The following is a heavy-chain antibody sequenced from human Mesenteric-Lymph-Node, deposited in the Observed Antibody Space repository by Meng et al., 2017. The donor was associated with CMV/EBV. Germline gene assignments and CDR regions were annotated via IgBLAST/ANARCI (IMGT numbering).Heavy chain of an antibody. J-gene: IGHJ6*02. CDR3: ARAPIAVTSYYYSGMDV. D-gene: IGHD6-19*01. V-gene: IGHV4-38-2*02. CDR2: IYHSGST. Sequence: SETLSLTCTVSGYSISSGYYWGWIRQPPGKGLEWIGSIYHSGSTYYNPSLKSRVTISVDTSKNQFSLKLSSVTAADTAVYYCARAPIAVTSYYYSGMDVWGQGTTVTVSS. CDR1: GYSISSGYY.